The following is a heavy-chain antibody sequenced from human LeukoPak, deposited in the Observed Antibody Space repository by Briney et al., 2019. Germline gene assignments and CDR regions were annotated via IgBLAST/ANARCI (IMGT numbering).Heavy chain of an antibody. D-gene: IGHD4-11*01. CDR1: GGSFSGYY. CDR3: ARHAVAYSNPDNKYYYMDV. CDR2: INHSGST. Sequence: SETLSLTCAVYGGSFSGYYWTWIRQPPGKGLEWIGEINHSGSTNYNPSLKSRVTISVDTSKNQFSLRLSSVTAADTARYYCARHAVAYSNPDNKYYYMDVWGKGTTVTVSS. J-gene: IGHJ6*03. V-gene: IGHV4-34*01.